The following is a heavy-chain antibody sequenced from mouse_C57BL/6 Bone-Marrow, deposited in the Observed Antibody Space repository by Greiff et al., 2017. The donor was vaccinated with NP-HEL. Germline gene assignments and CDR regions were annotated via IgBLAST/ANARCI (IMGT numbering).Heavy chain of an antibody. V-gene: IGHV5-17*01. Sequence: EVKLVASGGGLVKPGGSLKLSCAASGFTFSDYGMHWVRQAPEKGLEWVAYISSGSSTIYYADTVTGRFTISRDNAKNTLFLQMTSLRSEDTAMYYCAKIYYDYGWGQGTTLTVSS. D-gene: IGHD2-4*01. CDR2: ISSGSSTI. CDR1: GFTFSDYG. CDR3: AKIYYDYG. J-gene: IGHJ2*01.